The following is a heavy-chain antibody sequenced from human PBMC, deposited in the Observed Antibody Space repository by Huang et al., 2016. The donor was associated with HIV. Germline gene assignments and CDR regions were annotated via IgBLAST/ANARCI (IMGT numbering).Heavy chain of an antibody. CDR3: ARDTDGGRTFDI. CDR2: IYYSGST. V-gene: IGHV4-30-4*08. Sequence: QVQLQESGPGLVKPSQTLSLTCTVSGGSISSGGYYWSWIRQPPGKGLGWIGYIYYSGSTYYTPSLKSRVTIAVDTSKNQFALKLSSVTAADTAVYYCARDTDGGRTFDIWGQGTMVTVSS. J-gene: IGHJ3*02. D-gene: IGHD2-2*02. CDR1: GGSISSGGYY.